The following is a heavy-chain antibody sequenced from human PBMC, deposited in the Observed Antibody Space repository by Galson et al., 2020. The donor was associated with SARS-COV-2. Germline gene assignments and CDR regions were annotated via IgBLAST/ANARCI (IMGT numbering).Heavy chain of an antibody. CDR3: GNLGDAYNGDDDV. D-gene: IGHD2-21*01. CDR2: IKNDGIEK. CDR1: GFSFSTYW. Sequence: TGGSLRLSCAASGFSFSTYWMTWVRQAPGKGLEYVACIKNDGIEKYYVDSVKGRFTISRDNAKRSLYLHMNSLRADDTAVYYCGNLGDAYNGDDDVWGQGTMVTVSS. V-gene: IGHV3-7*01. J-gene: IGHJ3*01.